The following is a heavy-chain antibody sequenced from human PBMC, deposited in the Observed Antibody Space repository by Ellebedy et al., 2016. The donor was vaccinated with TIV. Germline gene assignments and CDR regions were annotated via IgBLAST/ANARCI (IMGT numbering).Heavy chain of an antibody. D-gene: IGHD6-13*01. Sequence: GGSLRLSXAASGFTFTSYSMNWVRQAPGKGLEWVSFITGSSSTIYYADSVKGRFTISRDNAKNSLYLQMNSLRAEDTAVYYCARVRGSWYVDYWGQGTLVTVSS. CDR3: ARVRGSWYVDY. CDR2: ITGSSSTI. J-gene: IGHJ4*02. V-gene: IGHV3-48*04. CDR1: GFTFTSYS.